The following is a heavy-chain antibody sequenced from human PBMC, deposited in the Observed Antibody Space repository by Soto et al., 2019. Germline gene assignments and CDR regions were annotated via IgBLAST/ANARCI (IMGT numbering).Heavy chain of an antibody. J-gene: IGHJ6*02. CDR2: INPNSGGT. CDR1: GYTFTGYY. D-gene: IGHD2-2*02. CDR3: AIPDGKGDCSSTSCYTFHYYGMDV. V-gene: IGHV1-2*02. Sequence: GASVKVSCKASGYTFTGYYMHWVRQAPGQGLEWMGWINPNSGGTNYAQKFQGRVTMTRDTSISTAYMELSRLRSDDTAVYYCAIPDGKGDCSSTSCYTFHYYGMDVWGQGTTVTVSS.